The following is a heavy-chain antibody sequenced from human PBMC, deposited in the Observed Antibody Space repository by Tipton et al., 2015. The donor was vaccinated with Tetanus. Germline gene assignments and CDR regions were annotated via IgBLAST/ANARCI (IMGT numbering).Heavy chain of an antibody. J-gene: IGHJ5*02. V-gene: IGHV1-46*01. CDR1: GYTFTSYY. Sequence: QSGAEVKKPGASVKVSCKASGYTFTSYYMHWVRQAPGQGLEWMGIINPSGGSTSYAQKFQGRVTMTRDTSTSTAYMELSSLRSEDAAVFYCSGVFIAVAGHNWFDPWGQGTLVTVSS. D-gene: IGHD6-19*01. CDR2: INPSGGST. CDR3: SGVFIAVAGHNWFDP.